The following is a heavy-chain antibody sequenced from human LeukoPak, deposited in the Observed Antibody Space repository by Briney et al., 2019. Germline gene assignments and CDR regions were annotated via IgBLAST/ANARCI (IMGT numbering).Heavy chain of an antibody. V-gene: IGHV3-30*18. CDR2: ISYDGSNK. D-gene: IGHD2-15*01. CDR3: AKDLCSGGSCYYFDY. Sequence: GGSLRLSCAASGFTFSSYGMHWVRQAPGKGLEWVAVISYDGSNKYYVDSVKGRFTISRDNSKNTLYLQMNSLRAEDTAVYYCAKDLCSGGSCYYFDYWGQGTLVTVSS. CDR1: GFTFSSYG. J-gene: IGHJ4*02.